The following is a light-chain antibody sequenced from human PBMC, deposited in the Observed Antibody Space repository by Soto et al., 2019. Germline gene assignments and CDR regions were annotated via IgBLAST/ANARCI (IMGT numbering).Light chain of an antibody. CDR1: SSDVGGYNY. CDR2: EDS. CDR3: SSYAGSNNLGV. V-gene: IGLV2-8*01. J-gene: IGLJ3*02. Sequence: QSALTQPPSASGSRGQSVTISCTGTSSDVGGYNYVSWYQQHPGKAPKLMIYEDSKRPSGVPDRFSGSKSGNTASLTVSGLQPEDEADYYCSSYAGSNNLGVFGGGTKLTVL.